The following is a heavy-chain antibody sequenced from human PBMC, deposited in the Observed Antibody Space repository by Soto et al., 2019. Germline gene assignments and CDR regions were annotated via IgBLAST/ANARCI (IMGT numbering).Heavy chain of an antibody. V-gene: IGHV3-7*05. D-gene: IGHD4-17*01. CDR1: GFTFGNYW. CDR3: ARDVNYGDGTAYYDVCDI. Sequence: DVQLVESGGDLVQPGGSLRLSCAASGFTFGNYWMAWVRQAPGKGLEWVANIRGDGSREYYLDSVRGRFSVSRDNAQESLYLQMTGLRVEDTAVYYCARDVNYGDGTAYYDVCDIWGQGTVVTVSS. CDR2: IRGDGSRE. J-gene: IGHJ3*02.